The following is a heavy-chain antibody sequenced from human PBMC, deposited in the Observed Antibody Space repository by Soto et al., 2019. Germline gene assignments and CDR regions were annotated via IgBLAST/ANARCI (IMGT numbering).Heavy chain of an antibody. CDR3: ARLQAAAGDNDLTFDY. J-gene: IGHJ4*02. CDR1: GYSFSSYW. V-gene: IGHV5-10-1*01. Sequence: GALKISRKGSGYSFSSYWISWGRPMPREGLEWMGRIDPSDSYTNYSPSFQGHVTISADKSISTAYLQWSSLKASDTAMYYCARLQAAAGDNDLTFDYWGQGTLVTVSS. CDR2: IDPSDSYT. D-gene: IGHD6-13*01.